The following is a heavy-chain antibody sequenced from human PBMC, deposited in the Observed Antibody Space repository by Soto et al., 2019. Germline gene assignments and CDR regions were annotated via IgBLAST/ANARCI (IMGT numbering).Heavy chain of an antibody. V-gene: IGHV3-11*06. CDR1: GFTFSDYY. D-gene: IGHD5-18*01. J-gene: IGHJ4*02. Sequence: GGSLRLSCAASGFTFSDYYMSWIRQAPGKGLEWVSYISSSSSYTNYADSVKGRFTISRDNAKNSLYLQMNSLRAEDTAVYYCARAEDTAMAAPFDYWGQGTLVTVSS. CDR2: ISSSSSYT. CDR3: ARAEDTAMAAPFDY.